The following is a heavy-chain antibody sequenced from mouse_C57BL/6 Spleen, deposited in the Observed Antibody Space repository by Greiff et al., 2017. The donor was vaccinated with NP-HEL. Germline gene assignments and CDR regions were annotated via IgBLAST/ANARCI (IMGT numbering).Heavy chain of an antibody. D-gene: IGHD1-1*01. J-gene: IGHJ1*03. CDR3: ARDLFITTVVANWYFDV. CDR2: ISYDGSN. V-gene: IGHV3-6*01. Sequence: EVHLVESGPGLVKPSQSLSLTCSVTGYSITSGYYWNWIRQFPGNKLEWMGYISYDGSNNYNPSLKNRISITRDTSKNQFFLKLNSVTTEDTATYYCARDLFITTVVANWYFDVWGTGTTVTVSS. CDR1: GYSITSGYY.